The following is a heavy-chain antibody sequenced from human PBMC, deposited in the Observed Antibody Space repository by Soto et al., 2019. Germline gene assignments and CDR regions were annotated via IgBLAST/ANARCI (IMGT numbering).Heavy chain of an antibody. CDR1: GFIFSTYT. V-gene: IGHV3-23*03. J-gene: IGHJ4*02. CDR3: AKDRHPDGIWTFDY. D-gene: IGHD3-9*01. CDR2: ISQPGRET. Sequence: EVQLLDSGGHLVQPGGSLRLSCAASGFIFSTYTMNWVRQVPGKGLEWVSGISQPGRETWYADSVKGRFTISRDNSKNFLFLQMRVEDTAVYYCAKDRHPDGIWTFDYWGQGAPVTVSS.